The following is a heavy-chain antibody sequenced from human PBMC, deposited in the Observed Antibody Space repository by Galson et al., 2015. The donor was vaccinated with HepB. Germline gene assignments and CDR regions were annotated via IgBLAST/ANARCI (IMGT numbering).Heavy chain of an antibody. CDR2: ISGSSSYT. Sequence: SLRLSCAASGFTFSDYYMIWIRQAPGKGLEWVSYISGSSSYTNYADSVKGRFTISRDNAKNSLYLQMNSLRAEDTAVYYCAGFPLRGYPDYWGQGTLVTVSS. CDR3: AGFPLRGYPDY. CDR1: GFTFSDYY. D-gene: IGHD1-1*01. V-gene: IGHV3-11*03. J-gene: IGHJ4*02.